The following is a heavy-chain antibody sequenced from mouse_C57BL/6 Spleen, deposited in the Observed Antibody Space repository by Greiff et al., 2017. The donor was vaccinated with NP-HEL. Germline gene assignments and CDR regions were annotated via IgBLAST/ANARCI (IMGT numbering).Heavy chain of an antibody. CDR3: ARGEYYGSRDWYFDV. CDR1: GYTFTSYW. J-gene: IGHJ1*03. D-gene: IGHD1-1*01. Sequence: QVQLKQPGAELVKPGASVKLSCKASGYTFTSYWMHWVKQRPGRGLEWIGRIDPNSGGTKYNEKFKSKATLTVDKASSTAYMQLSSLTSEDSAVYYCARGEYYGSRDWYFDVWGTGTTVTVSS. CDR2: IDPNSGGT. V-gene: IGHV1-72*01.